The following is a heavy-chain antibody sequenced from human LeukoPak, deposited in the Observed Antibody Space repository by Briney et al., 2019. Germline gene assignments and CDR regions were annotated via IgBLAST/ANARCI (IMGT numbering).Heavy chain of an antibody. Sequence: PGGSLRLSCAASGFTFSSYEMNWVRQAPGKGLEWVSYISSSGSTIYYADSVKGRFTISRDNAKNSLYLQTNSLRAEDTAVYYCARGRFGESPDYWGQGTLVTVSS. V-gene: IGHV3-48*03. CDR3: ARGRFGESPDY. D-gene: IGHD3-10*01. CDR2: ISSSGSTI. J-gene: IGHJ4*02. CDR1: GFTFSSYE.